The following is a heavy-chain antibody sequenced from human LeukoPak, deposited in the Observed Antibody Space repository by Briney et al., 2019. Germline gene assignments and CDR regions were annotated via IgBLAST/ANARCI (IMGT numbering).Heavy chain of an antibody. J-gene: IGHJ6*02. V-gene: IGHV3-7*01. D-gene: IGHD3-3*01. CDR3: ARVYWSGYSSRYYYGMDV. CDR1: GFTFSSYW. Sequence: GGSLRLSCAASGFTFSSYWMSWVRQAPGKGLEWVANIEQDGSEKYYVDSAKGRFIISRDNAKKTLYLQMNSLRGDDTAVYYCARVYWSGYSSRYYYGMDVWGQGTTVTVSS. CDR2: IEQDGSEK.